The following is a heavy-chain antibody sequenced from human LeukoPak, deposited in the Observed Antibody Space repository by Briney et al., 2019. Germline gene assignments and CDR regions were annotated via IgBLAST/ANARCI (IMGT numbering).Heavy chain of an antibody. V-gene: IGHV4-59*01. D-gene: IGHD2-15*01. CDR3: AREMRVGHDAFDI. Sequence: SETLSLTCTVSGGSISSYYWSWIRQPAGKGLEWIGYIYYSGSTSYNPSLKSRVTISVDTSKNQFSLKLSSVTAADTAVYYCAREMRVGHDAFDIWGQGTMVTVSS. CDR2: IYYSGST. J-gene: IGHJ3*02. CDR1: GGSISSYY.